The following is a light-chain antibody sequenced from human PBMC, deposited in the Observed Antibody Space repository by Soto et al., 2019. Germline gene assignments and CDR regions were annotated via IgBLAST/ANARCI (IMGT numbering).Light chain of an antibody. CDR2: GNS. Sequence: QPVLTQPPSVSGAPGQRVTISCTGSSSNIGAGYDVHWYQQLPGTAHKLLIYGNSNRPSGVPDRFSGSKSGTSASLAITGLQAEDEADYYCQSYDSSLSGSVVFGGGTKVTVL. CDR1: SSNIGAGYD. CDR3: QSYDSSLSGSVV. V-gene: IGLV1-40*01. J-gene: IGLJ2*01.